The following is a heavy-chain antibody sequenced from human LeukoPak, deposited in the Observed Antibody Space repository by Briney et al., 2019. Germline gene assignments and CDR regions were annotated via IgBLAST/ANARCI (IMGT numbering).Heavy chain of an antibody. Sequence: PGRSLRLSCAASGFTSDDYAMHWVRQAPGKGLEWVSGISWNSGSIGYADSVKGRFTISRDNAKNSLYLQMNSLRAEDTALYYCAKDIYSGYDSYYFDYWGQGTLVTVSS. CDR3: AKDIYSGYDSYYFDY. D-gene: IGHD5-12*01. CDR1: GFTSDDYA. V-gene: IGHV3-9*02. J-gene: IGHJ4*02. CDR2: ISWNSGSI.